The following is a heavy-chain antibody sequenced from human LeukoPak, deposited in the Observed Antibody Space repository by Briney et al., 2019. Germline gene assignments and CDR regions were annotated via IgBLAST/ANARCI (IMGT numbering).Heavy chain of an antibody. CDR3: ARDRPGYFDY. Sequence: GGSLRLSCAASGFTVSSNYMSWVRQAPGKGLEWVSVIYSGGSTYYAGSVKGRFTISRDNSKNTLYLQMNSLRAEDTAVYYCARDRPGYFDYWGQGTLVTVSS. V-gene: IGHV3-66*01. J-gene: IGHJ4*02. CDR1: GFTVSSNY. D-gene: IGHD1-14*01. CDR2: IYSGGST.